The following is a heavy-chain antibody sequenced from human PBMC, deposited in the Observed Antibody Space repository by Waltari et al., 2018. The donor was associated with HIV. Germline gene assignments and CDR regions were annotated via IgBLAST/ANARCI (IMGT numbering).Heavy chain of an antibody. D-gene: IGHD6-13*01. CDR2: INHSGST. CDR1: GGSFSGYY. Sequence: QVQLQQWGAGLLKPSETLSLTCAVYGGSFSGYYWNWIRQSPGKGLEWIVEINHSGSTNYNPSLKSRVTISVDTSKNQFSLKLTSVTAADTAAYYCATSAIGSSWYRDAYWGQGTLVTVSS. V-gene: IGHV4-34*02. CDR3: ATSAIGSSWYRDAY. J-gene: IGHJ4*02.